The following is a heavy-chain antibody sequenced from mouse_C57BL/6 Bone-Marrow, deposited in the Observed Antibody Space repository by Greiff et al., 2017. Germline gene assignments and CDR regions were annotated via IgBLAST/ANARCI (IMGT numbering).Heavy chain of an antibody. CDR1: GYTFTSYT. CDR2: INPSSGYT. V-gene: IGHV1-4*01. Sequence: VQLQQSGAELARPGASVKMSCKASGYTFTSYTMHWVKQRPGQGLEWIGYINPSSGYTKYNQKVKDKATLTADKSSSTAYMQLSSLTSEDSAVYYCARRGNYYAMGYWGQGTSVTVSS. CDR3: ARRGNYYAMGY. J-gene: IGHJ4*01.